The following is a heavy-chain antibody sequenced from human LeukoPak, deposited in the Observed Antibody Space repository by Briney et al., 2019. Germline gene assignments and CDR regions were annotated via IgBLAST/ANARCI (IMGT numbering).Heavy chain of an antibody. V-gene: IGHV3-23*01. D-gene: IGHD3-22*01. CDR2: FSGSGGST. CDR3: AKGFLSSGYPEYFQH. Sequence: GGSLRLSCAASGFTFSSYAMTWVRQAPGKGLEWVSAFSGSGGSTYYADSVKGRFTISRDNSKNTLYLQMNSLRAEDTAVYYCAKGFLSSGYPEYFQHWGQGTLVTVSS. J-gene: IGHJ1*01. CDR1: GFTFSSYA.